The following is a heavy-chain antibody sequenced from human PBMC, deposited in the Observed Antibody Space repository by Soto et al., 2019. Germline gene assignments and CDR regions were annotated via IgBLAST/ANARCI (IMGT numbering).Heavy chain of an antibody. V-gene: IGHV4-34*01. J-gene: IGHJ2*01. D-gene: IGHD3-9*01. CDR2: INDRGSI. CDR3: ARERHDIWTGPPWVWYFDL. Sequence: QVQLQQWGAGPLRPLETLSLTCGVSGGSFSGYYWAWIRQSPGKGLEWIGEINDRGSINYNPSLKSRVSISVDTSKNHYSLNLRSVTAADTAVYYCARERHDIWTGPPWVWYFDLWGRGTLVTVSS. CDR1: GGSFSGYY.